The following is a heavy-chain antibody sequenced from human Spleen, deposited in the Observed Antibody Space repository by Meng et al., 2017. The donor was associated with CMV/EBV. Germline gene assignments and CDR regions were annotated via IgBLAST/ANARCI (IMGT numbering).Heavy chain of an antibody. V-gene: IGHV1-2*02. D-gene: IGHD3-3*02. CDR1: GYTFTGYY. Sequence: ASVKVSCKASGYTFTGYYMHWVRQAPGQGLEWMGWINTDNGNTKYARKFQDRFMMTSDTSTSTAYMELTSLRSDDTAIYYCATDQFIGFSEWFSVNPEYSQHWGQGTLVTVSS. CDR3: ATDQFIGFSEWFSVNPEYSQH. J-gene: IGHJ1*01. CDR2: INTDNGNT.